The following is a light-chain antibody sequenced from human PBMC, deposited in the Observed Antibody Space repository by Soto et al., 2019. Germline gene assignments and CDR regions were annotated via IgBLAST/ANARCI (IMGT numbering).Light chain of an antibody. CDR2: EVI. Sequence: QSALTQPASVSGSPGQSITISCTGSSVDVGTYNLVSWYQHHPGKAPKLMISEVIKRPSGVSNRFSGSKSGNTASLTISGLQAEDEADYYCCSYAGSSIVVFGGGTKLTVL. J-gene: IGLJ2*01. CDR1: SVDVGTYNL. CDR3: CSYAGSSIVV. V-gene: IGLV2-23*02.